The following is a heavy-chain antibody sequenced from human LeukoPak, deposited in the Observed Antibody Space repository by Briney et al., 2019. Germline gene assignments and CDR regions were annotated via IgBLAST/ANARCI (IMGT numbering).Heavy chain of an antibody. J-gene: IGHJ5*02. V-gene: IGHV1-2*02. CDR3: ARDRTRTDPGFDP. CDR2: INPNSGGT. Sequence: ASVKVSCKASGYTFTGYYMHWVRQAPGQGLEWMGWINPNSGGTNYAQKFQGRVTMTRDTSISTAYMELSRLRSDDTAVYYCARDRTRTDPGFDPWGQGTLVTVSS. CDR1: GYTFTGYY. D-gene: IGHD1-1*01.